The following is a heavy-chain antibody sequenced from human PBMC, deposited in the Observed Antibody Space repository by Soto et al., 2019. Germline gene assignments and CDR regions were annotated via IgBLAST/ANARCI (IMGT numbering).Heavy chain of an antibody. Sequence: EVQLVESGGGLVQPGGSLRLSCAASGFTFSSYSMNWVRQAPGKGLERVSYISSSSSTIYYADSVNGRFSISLHNAETALYLPMHSHGALDPDVYCYERVGWYYDSGGYSAYWGQGTLIPVSS. CDR3: ERVGWYYDSGGYSAY. CDR2: ISSSSSTI. CDR1: GFTFSSYS. J-gene: IGHJ4*02. D-gene: IGHD3-22*01. V-gene: IGHV3-48*01.